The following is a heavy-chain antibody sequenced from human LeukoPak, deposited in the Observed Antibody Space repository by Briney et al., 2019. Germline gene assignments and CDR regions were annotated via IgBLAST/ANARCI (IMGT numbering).Heavy chain of an antibody. CDR1: GGSISSGTYY. CDR3: ASGRYYYGSGRGRWFDP. Sequence: TPSQTLSLTCTVSGGSISSGTYYWSWIRQPAGKGLEWIGRIYASGNTNYNPSLRSRVTISVDTSKNQFSLRLDSVTAADTAVYYCASGRYYYGSGRGRWFDPWGQGTLVTVSS. V-gene: IGHV4-61*02. J-gene: IGHJ5*02. CDR2: IYASGNT. D-gene: IGHD3-10*01.